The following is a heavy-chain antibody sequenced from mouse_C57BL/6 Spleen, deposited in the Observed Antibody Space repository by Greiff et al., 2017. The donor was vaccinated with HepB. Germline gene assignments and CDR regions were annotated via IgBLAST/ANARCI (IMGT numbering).Heavy chain of an antibody. D-gene: IGHD1-1*01. V-gene: IGHV14-3*01. CDR3: ARGRITTVVATYYYAMDY. CDR1: GFNIKNTY. J-gene: IGHJ4*01. CDR2: IDPANGNT. Sequence: VQLQQSVAELVRPGASVKLSCTASGFNIKNTYMHWVKQRPEQGLEWIGRIDPANGNTKYAPKFQGKATITADTSSNTAYLQLSSLTSEDTAIYYCARGRITTVVATYYYAMDYWGQGTSVTVSS.